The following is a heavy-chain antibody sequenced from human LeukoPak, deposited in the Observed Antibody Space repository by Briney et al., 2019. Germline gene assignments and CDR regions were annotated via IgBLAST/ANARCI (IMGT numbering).Heavy chain of an antibody. J-gene: IGHJ4*02. D-gene: IGHD6-13*01. Sequence: PSETLSLTCTVSGGSISSYYWSWIRQPPGKGLEWIGYIYYSGSTNYNPSLKSRVTISVDTSKNQFSLKLSSVTAADTAVYYCASTIAAPYSFDYWGQGTLVTVSS. CDR2: IYYSGST. CDR1: GGSISSYY. CDR3: ASTIAAPYSFDY. V-gene: IGHV4-59*01.